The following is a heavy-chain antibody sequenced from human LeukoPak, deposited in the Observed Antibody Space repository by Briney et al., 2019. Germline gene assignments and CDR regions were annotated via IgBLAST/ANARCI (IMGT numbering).Heavy chain of an antibody. D-gene: IGHD2/OR15-2a*01. CDR3: ARGRHATFFDL. V-gene: IGHV1-3*01. CDR1: GYTFTSYA. Sequence: ASVKVSCNASGYTFTSYAIHWLRQAPGQRLEWMGWINAGNGNTKYSQKFQGRVTITRYTSASTDYMELSSLRSEDTAIYYCARGRHATFFDLWGQGTLVTVSS. CDR2: INAGNGNT. J-gene: IGHJ4*02.